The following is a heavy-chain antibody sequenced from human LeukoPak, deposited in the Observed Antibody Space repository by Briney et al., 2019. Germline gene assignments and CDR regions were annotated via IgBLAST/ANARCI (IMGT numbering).Heavy chain of an antibody. CDR3: AKDRADCSNTSCYAFFDY. J-gene: IGHJ4*02. D-gene: IGHD2-2*01. CDR2: ISGSGGST. Sequence: GGSLRLSCAASGFTFSNYAINWVRQAPGKGLECVSGISGSGGSTFYADSVKGRFTISRDNSKTTLYLQMNSLRAEDTAVYYCAKDRADCSNTSCYAFFDYWGQGTLVTVSP. V-gene: IGHV3-23*01. CDR1: GFTFSNYA.